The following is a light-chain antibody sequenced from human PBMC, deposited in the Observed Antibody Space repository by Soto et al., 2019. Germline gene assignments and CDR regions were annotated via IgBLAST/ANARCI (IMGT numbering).Light chain of an antibody. CDR1: QSVSSN. CDR2: GAS. J-gene: IGKJ2*01. V-gene: IGKV3-15*01. CDR3: QQYNNLLRGYT. Sequence: EIVMPQSPATLSVSPGEGATLSCRARQSVSSNLAWYKQKPGQAPRLLIYGASTRATGIPARFSGSGSGTEFTLTNSSLQSEDFAVYYCQQYNNLLRGYTCGQGTKLEIK.